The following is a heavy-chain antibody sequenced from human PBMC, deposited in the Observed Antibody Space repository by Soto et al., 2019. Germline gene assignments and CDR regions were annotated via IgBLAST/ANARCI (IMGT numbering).Heavy chain of an antibody. V-gene: IGHV3-23*01. D-gene: IGHD3-3*01. Sequence: GGSLRLSCTASGFTFSSSAMSWVRQAPGRGLEWVSGISGSGAGTYYADSVKGRFTISRDNSKNTLYLQMSGLRAEDAAVYYCAKGPTVFGAVISFDYYYGMYVWGQGTPVTVSS. CDR1: GFTFSSSA. CDR2: ISGSGAGT. CDR3: AKGPTVFGAVISFDYYYGMYV. J-gene: IGHJ6*02.